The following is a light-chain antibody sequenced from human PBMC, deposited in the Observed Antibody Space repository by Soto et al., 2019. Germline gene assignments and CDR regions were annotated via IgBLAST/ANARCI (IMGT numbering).Light chain of an antibody. J-gene: IGKJ5*01. CDR2: AAS. CDR3: QQSYSRLIT. Sequence: DIQMSQSPSSLSASVGDTVTITCRASQSIRRNLHWYQQKPDKAPKLLIYAASSLETGVPSRFSGSGSGTDFTLTISGLQPVDFATYYCQQSYSRLITFGQGTRLEIK. V-gene: IGKV1-39*01. CDR1: QSIRRN.